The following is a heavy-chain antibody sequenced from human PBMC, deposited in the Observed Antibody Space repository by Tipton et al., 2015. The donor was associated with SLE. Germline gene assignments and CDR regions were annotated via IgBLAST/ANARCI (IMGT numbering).Heavy chain of an antibody. CDR1: GASIRTYY. Sequence: TLSLTCAVSGASIRTYYWSWNRQPPGKGPEWIGTIYYSGSTYYYPSLKSRITISVDTSKNQFSLEVRSVTAADTAVYYCVRLRSKVLIDYWGQGTLVTVSS. D-gene: IGHD2-8*01. V-gene: IGHV4-59*12. J-gene: IGHJ4*02. CDR2: IYYSGST. CDR3: VRLRSKVLIDY.